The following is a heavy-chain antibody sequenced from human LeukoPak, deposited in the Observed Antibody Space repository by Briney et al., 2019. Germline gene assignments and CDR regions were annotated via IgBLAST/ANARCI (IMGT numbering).Heavy chain of an antibody. J-gene: IGHJ4*02. Sequence: PGASLKISCKGSGFSFTNYWIGWVRQPPGKRLEWMVITYPGDSDPRYSPSFQGQVTISADKSISTAYLQWSSLKASDTAMYYCARRFGARGESADFDYWGQGTLVTVSS. CDR1: GFSFTNYW. CDR2: TYPGDSDP. CDR3: ARRFGARGESADFDY. V-gene: IGHV5-51*01. D-gene: IGHD3-10*01.